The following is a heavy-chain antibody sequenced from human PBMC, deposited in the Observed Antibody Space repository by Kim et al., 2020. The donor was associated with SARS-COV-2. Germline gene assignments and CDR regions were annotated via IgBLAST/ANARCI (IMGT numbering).Heavy chain of an antibody. CDR2: SR. D-gene: IGHD3-10*01. Sequence: SRYYNPSLKSRVTISLDMSKNQFSLKLSFVTAADTSLYYCARVRGNWFDPWGQGTLVTVSS. CDR3: ARVRGNWFDP. V-gene: IGHV4-39*01. J-gene: IGHJ5*02.